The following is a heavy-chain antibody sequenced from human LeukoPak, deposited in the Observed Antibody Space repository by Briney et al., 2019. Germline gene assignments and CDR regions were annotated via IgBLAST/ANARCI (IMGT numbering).Heavy chain of an antibody. CDR3: AKGFGSSGYYYYYYGMDI. V-gene: IGHV3-30*04. J-gene: IGHJ6*02. Sequence: GRSLRLSCAASGFTFSSYAMHWVRQAPGKGLEWVAVISLDGSNQYYADSVKGRCTISRDNSKNTLSLQMNSLRAEDTAVYYCAKGFGSSGYYYYYYGMDIWGQGTTVTVSS. CDR2: ISLDGSNQ. D-gene: IGHD3-22*01. CDR1: GFTFSSYA.